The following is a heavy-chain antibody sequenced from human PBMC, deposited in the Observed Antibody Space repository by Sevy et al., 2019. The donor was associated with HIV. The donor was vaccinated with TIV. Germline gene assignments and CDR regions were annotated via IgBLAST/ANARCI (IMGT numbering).Heavy chain of an antibody. D-gene: IGHD3-22*01. Sequence: GGSLRLSCAASGFTFSYYDMNWVRQAPGKGLEWVSSISSGSSYIFYADSVKGRFTISRDDAKNSRYLQMNSLRAEDTAVDYCASPLNYYDSPSAYWGQGTLVTVSS. CDR3: ASPLNYYDSPSAY. CDR2: ISSGSSYI. J-gene: IGHJ4*02. CDR1: GFTFSYYD. V-gene: IGHV3-21*04.